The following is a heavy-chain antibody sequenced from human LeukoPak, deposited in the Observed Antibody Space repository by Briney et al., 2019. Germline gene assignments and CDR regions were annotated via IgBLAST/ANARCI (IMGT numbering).Heavy chain of an antibody. CDR2: IIPILGIA. J-gene: IGHJ4*02. D-gene: IGHD5-24*01. Sequence: EASVKVSCKASGGTFSSYAISWVRQAPGQGREGVGRIIPILGIANYAQKFQGRVTITADKSTSTAYMELSSLRSEDTAVYYCARDRRDGYNLNFDYWGQGTLVTVSS. V-gene: IGHV1-69*04. CDR1: GGTFSSYA. CDR3: ARDRRDGYNLNFDY.